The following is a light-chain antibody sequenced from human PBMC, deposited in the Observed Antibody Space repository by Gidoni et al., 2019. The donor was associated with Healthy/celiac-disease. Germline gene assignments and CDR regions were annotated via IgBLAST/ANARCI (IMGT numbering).Light chain of an antibody. J-gene: IGLJ3*02. CDR1: SSNIGAGYA. Sequence: QSVLPQPPPVSGAPGPRVTISCTGSSSNIGAGYAVPWYQQLPGTAPKPLIYGNSNRPSGVPDRFSGSKSGTSASLAITGLQAEDEADYYCQSYDSSLSGWVFGGGTKLTVL. CDR2: GNS. V-gene: IGLV1-40*01. CDR3: QSYDSSLSGWV.